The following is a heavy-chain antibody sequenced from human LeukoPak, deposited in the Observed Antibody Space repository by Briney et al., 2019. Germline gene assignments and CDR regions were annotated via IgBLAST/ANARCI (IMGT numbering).Heavy chain of an antibody. CDR3: AKDLFTPLGYFDY. J-gene: IGHJ4*02. Sequence: GGSLRLSCTASGFTFSNYAMTWVRQAPGKGLEWVSSISGSGGSTYYADSVKGRFTISRDNSKNTLYLQMNSLRAEDTAVYYCAKDLFTPLGYFDYWGQGTLVTVSS. CDR1: GFTFSNYA. CDR2: ISGSGGST. D-gene: IGHD2-15*01. V-gene: IGHV3-23*01.